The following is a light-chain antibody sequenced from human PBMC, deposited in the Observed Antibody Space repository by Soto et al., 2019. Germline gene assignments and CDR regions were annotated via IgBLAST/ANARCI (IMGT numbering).Light chain of an antibody. V-gene: IGKV3-15*01. CDR1: QNIYSN. Sequence: IPLTQSPATVSVSPGETVTLSCRASQNIYSNLGWYQQRPGQAPRPIIYRASTRATGIPARFSGSGSGTEFTLTINSLQSEDFAVYYCQQYHNLWAFGRGTKVDIK. CDR3: QQYHNLWA. CDR2: RAS. J-gene: IGKJ1*01.